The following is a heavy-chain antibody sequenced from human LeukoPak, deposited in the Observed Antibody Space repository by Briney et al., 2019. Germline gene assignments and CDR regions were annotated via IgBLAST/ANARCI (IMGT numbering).Heavy chain of an antibody. J-gene: IGHJ4*02. CDR2: MEINGST. CDR1: GGSISNDNYN. V-gene: IGHV4-61*09. CDR3: ARNTAYYAFDY. Sequence: SETLSLTCTVSGGSISNDNYNWSWIRQPAGKGLEWIGHMEINGSTKYNPSLKSRVTISVDTSKNQFSLKVTSVTAADTAVYYCARNTAYYAFDYWGQGTLVTVSS. D-gene: IGHD3-22*01.